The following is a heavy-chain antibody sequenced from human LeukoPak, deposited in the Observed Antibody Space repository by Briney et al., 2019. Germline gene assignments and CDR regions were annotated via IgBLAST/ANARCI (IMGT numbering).Heavy chain of an antibody. CDR2: ISGSGGST. Sequence: GWSLRLSCAACGFTFDDYAMHWLRQVPRKRLEWVSAISGSGGSTYYADSVKGRFTISRDNSKNTLYLQMNSLRAEDTAVYYCTKSGSSSWSYLDYWGQGTLVTVSS. V-gene: IGHV3-23*01. J-gene: IGHJ4*02. CDR3: TKSGSSSWSYLDY. CDR1: GFTFDDYA. D-gene: IGHD6-13*01.